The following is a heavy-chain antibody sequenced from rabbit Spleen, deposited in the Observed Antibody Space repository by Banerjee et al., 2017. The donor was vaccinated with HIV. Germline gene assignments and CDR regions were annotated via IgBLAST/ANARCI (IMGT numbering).Heavy chain of an antibody. CDR2: IYAGSSGTT. V-gene: IGHV1S40*01. J-gene: IGHJ4*01. CDR3: ARDGSGRGADFNL. CDR1: GFSFSSGYD. D-gene: IGHD4-1*01. Sequence: QQLVESGGGLVKPGASLTLTCKASGFSFSSGYDMCWVRQAPGKGLEWIACIYAGSSGTTHYASWAKGRFTISKTSSTVDLKMTSLTAADTATYLCARDGSGRGADFNLWGPGTLVTVS.